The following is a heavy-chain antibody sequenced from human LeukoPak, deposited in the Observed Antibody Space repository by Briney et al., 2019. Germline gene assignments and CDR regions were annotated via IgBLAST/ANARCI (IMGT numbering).Heavy chain of an antibody. CDR1: GYSFTSYW. V-gene: IGHV5-51*04. J-gene: IGHJ1*01. Sequence: GESLKISCKGSGYSFTSYWIGWVRQMPGKGLEWMGIIYPGDSDTRYSPSFQGQVTISADKPISTAYLQWSSLKASDTAMYYCASTYCSSTSCYIGKRSAEYFQHWGQGTLVTVSS. D-gene: IGHD2-2*02. CDR2: IYPGDSDT. CDR3: ASTYCSSTSCYIGKRSAEYFQH.